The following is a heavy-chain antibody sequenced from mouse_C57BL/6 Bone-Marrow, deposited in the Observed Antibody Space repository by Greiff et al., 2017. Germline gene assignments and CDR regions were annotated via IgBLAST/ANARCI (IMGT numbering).Heavy chain of an antibody. D-gene: IGHD1-1*01. CDR2: IWTGGGT. V-gene: IGHV2-9-1*01. J-gene: IGHJ3*01. CDR3: ARTEYGSSYGGFAY. CDR1: GFSLTSYA. Sequence: VKVVESGPGLVAPSQSLSITCTVSGFSLTSYAISWVRQPPGKGLEWLGVIWTGGGTNYNSALKSRLSISKDNSKSQVFLKRNSLQTDDTARYYCARTEYGSSYGGFAYWGQGTLVTVSA.